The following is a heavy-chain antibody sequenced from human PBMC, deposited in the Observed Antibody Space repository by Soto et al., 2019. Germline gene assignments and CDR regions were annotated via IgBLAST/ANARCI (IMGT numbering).Heavy chain of an antibody. CDR3: AKVRHYYCSGTRSGWYFDL. Sequence: EVQLLESGGGLVQPGGSLRLSCAASGFTFSSYAMSWVRQAPGKGLEWVSAISGSGGSTYYADSVKGRFTISRDNSKNTLYLQTNSLRAEDTAVYYCAKVRHYYCSGTRSGWYFDLWGRGTLVTVSS. J-gene: IGHJ2*01. CDR1: GFTFSSYA. V-gene: IGHV3-23*01. D-gene: IGHD3-10*01. CDR2: ISGSGGST.